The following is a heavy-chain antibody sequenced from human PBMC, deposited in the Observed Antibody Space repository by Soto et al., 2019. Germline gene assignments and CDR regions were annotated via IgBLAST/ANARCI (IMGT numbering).Heavy chain of an antibody. V-gene: IGHV3-66*01. Sequence: GGSLRLSCAASGFTVSSNYMSWVRQAPGKGLEWVSVIYSGGSTYYADSVKGRFTISRDNSKNTLYLQMKSLKTEDTAVYYCTRESITMIVVALKHNWFDPWGQGTLVTVSS. CDR1: GFTVSSNY. CDR2: IYSGGST. CDR3: TRESITMIVVALKHNWFDP. J-gene: IGHJ5*02. D-gene: IGHD3-22*01.